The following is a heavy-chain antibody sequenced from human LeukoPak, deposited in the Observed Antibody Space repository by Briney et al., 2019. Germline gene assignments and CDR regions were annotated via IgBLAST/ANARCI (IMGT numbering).Heavy chain of an antibody. D-gene: IGHD2-15*01. Sequence: SETLSLTCAVSVGSINSGNWWSWVRQSPGKGLEWIGEIYHNGTPNYNPSLKSRVTISVDTSKNQFSLRLSSVTAADTAFYYCARHGNIVVVVAARGFDPWGQGTLVTVSS. CDR2: IYHNGTP. V-gene: IGHV4-4*02. J-gene: IGHJ5*02. CDR3: ARHGNIVVVVAARGFDP. CDR1: VGSINSGNW.